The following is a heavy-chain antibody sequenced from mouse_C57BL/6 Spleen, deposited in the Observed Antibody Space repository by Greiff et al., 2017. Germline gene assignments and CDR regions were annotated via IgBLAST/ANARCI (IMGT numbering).Heavy chain of an antibody. Sequence: VQLQQSGAELVRPGASVKLSCKASGYTFTDYYINWVKQRPGQGLEWIARIYPGSGNTYYNEKFKGKATLTAEKSSSTAYMQLSSLTSEDSAVYFCARSLNWDPYAMDYWGQGTSGTVSS. CDR1: GYTFTDYY. CDR2: IYPGSGNT. CDR3: ARSLNWDPYAMDY. V-gene: IGHV1-76*01. D-gene: IGHD4-1*01. J-gene: IGHJ4*01.